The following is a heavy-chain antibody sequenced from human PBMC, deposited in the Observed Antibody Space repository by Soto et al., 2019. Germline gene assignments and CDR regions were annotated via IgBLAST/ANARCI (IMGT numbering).Heavy chain of an antibody. Sequence: GESLKISCKGSGYSFTSYWIGWVRQMPGKGLEWMGIIYPGDSDTRYSPSFQGQVTISADKSISTAYLQWSSLEASDTAMYYCARHGMVYGSGSYYYPPHYGMDVWGQGTTVTVSS. CDR3: ARHGMVYGSGSYYYPPHYGMDV. V-gene: IGHV5-51*01. CDR2: IYPGDSDT. D-gene: IGHD3-10*01. J-gene: IGHJ6*02. CDR1: GYSFTSYW.